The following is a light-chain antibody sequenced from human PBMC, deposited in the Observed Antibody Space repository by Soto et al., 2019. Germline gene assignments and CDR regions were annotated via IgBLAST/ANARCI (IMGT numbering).Light chain of an antibody. V-gene: IGKV3-15*01. CDR2: HAS. J-gene: IGKJ4*01. Sequence: EIVMTQSPATLSVSPGERATLSCRASESVSNNLAWYQQKFGQAPRLLIYHASTRATGIPARFSGSGYGTELTLTISGLQSEDFALYYCQQYNEWPLTFGGGTKVEIK. CDR1: ESVSNN. CDR3: QQYNEWPLT.